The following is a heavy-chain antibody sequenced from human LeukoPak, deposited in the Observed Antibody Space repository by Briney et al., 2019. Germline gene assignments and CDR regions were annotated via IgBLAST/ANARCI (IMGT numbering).Heavy chain of an antibody. Sequence: ASVKVSCKASGYTFTSYGISWVRQAPGQGLEWMGWISAYNGNTNYAQKLQGRVTMTTDTSTSTAYMELRSLRSDDTAVYYCARDSRPYSSSWYVTDYWGQGTLVTVSS. CDR3: ARDSRPYSSSWYVTDY. V-gene: IGHV1-18*01. J-gene: IGHJ4*02. CDR2: ISAYNGNT. CDR1: GYTFTSYG. D-gene: IGHD6-13*01.